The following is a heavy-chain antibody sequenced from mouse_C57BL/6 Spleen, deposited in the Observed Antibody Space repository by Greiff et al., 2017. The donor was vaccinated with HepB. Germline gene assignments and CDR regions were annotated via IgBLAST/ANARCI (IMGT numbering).Heavy chain of an antibody. CDR1: GYAFSSSW. CDR3: ARAPPYYRGAMDY. D-gene: IGHD2-12*01. V-gene: IGHV1-39*01. J-gene: IGHJ4*01. Sequence: QLQQSGPELVKPGASVKISCKASGYAFSSSWMNWVKQSNGKSLEWIGVINPNYGTTSYNQKFKGKATLTVDQSSNTAYMQLNSLTSEDSAVYYCARAPPYYRGAMDYWGQGTSVTVSS. CDR2: INPNYGTT.